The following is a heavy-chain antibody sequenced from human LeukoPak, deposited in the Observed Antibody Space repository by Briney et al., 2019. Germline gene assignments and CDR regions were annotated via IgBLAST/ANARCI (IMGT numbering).Heavy chain of an antibody. D-gene: IGHD1-7*01. V-gene: IGHV3-7*03. CDR2: IKQDGSEK. CDR1: GFTFSSYG. Sequence: GGTLRLSCAASGFTFSSYGMSWVRQAPGKGLEWVANIKQDGSEKYYVDSVKGRFTISRDNSKNTLYLQMNSLRAEDTAVYYCLTVRKYLRVGWNSNFDYWGQGTLVTVSS. CDR3: LTVRKYLRVGWNSNFDY. J-gene: IGHJ4*02.